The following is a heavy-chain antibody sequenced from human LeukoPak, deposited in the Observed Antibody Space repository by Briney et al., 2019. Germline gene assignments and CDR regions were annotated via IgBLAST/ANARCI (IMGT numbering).Heavy chain of an antibody. V-gene: IGHV4-30-2*01. CDR3: ASSRDYNSALQI. Sequence: SETVSLTCDVSGGSISSGGFSWSWIRQPPQKGLEWIGYSYHNGITYYNPSLKSRVTISVDRSKNHFSLKLTSVTAADTAMYYCASSRDYNSALQIWGQGTMVAVSS. CDR2: SYHNGIT. J-gene: IGHJ3*02. D-gene: IGHD1-20*01. CDR1: GGSISSGGFS.